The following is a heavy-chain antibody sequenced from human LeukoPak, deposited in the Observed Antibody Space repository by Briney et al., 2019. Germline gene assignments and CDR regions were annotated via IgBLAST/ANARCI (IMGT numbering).Heavy chain of an antibody. D-gene: IGHD1-26*01. Sequence: GESLKISCKASGYSFSTNWIAWVRQMPGEGLEWMGIIYPRDSDTRYSPSFQGQVTISADKSISTAYLQWSSLKASDTAVYYCARPFYSDYSMDFWGQGTTVTVSS. V-gene: IGHV5-51*01. CDR2: IYPRDSDT. CDR1: GYSFSTNW. CDR3: ARPFYSDYSMDF. J-gene: IGHJ6*02.